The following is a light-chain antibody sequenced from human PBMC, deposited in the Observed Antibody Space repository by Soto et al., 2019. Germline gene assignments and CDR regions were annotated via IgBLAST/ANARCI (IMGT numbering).Light chain of an antibody. J-gene: IGKJ4*01. CDR3: QQYERWPPLT. V-gene: IGKV3-15*01. CDR2: GAS. CDR1: QSVRSE. Sequence: EIVMTQSPASLSVYPGERVTLSCRASQSVRSELAWYQQKSGQPPRLLSYGASTRATGIPARFSGSGSGTEFTLTINDLQSDDFAVYYCQQYERWPPLTFGGGTKGEIK.